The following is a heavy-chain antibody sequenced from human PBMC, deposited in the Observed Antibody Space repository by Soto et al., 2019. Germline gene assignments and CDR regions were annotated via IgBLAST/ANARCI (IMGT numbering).Heavy chain of an antibody. CDR3: AKDIGSGTTVTRFDY. J-gene: IGHJ4*02. CDR1: RFTFDDYT. D-gene: IGHD4-4*01. CDR2: ISWDGGST. Sequence: EVQLVESGGVVVQPGGSLRLSCAASRFTFDDYTMHWVRQAPGKGLEWVSLISWDGGSTYYADSVKGRFTISRDNSKNSLYLQMNSLRTEDTALYYCAKDIGSGTTVTRFDYWGQGTLVTVSS. V-gene: IGHV3-43*01.